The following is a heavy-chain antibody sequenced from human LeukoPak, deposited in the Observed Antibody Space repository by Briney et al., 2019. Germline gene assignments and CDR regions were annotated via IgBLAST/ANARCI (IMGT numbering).Heavy chain of an antibody. V-gene: IGHV1-2*02. J-gene: IGHJ4*02. CDR1: GYTFTDYH. D-gene: IGHD3-3*01. CDR3: ARDIRPRVESFDY. Sequence: ASVKVSCKASGYTFTDYHIHWVRQAPGQGLEWMGWINPNSGGTNYVQKLQGRVTMTRDTSISTAYMDLSRLPSHDTAVYYCARDIRPRVESFDYWGLGTLVTVSS. CDR2: INPNSGGT.